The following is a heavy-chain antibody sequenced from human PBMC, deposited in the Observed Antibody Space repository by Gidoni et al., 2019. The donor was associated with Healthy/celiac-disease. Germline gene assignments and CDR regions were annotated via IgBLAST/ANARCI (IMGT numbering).Heavy chain of an antibody. D-gene: IGHD6-13*01. J-gene: IGHJ4*02. CDR1: CGPVSSGSYY. CDR2: IHYSGST. Sequence: QVQLQESGPGLVKPSETLSLTCTVSCGPVSSGSYYWSWIRQPPGKGLEWIGYIHYSGSTNYNPSLKSRVTISVDTSKKQFSLKLSSVTAADTAVYYCARGLGLRYSSRWGYWGQGTLVTVSS. V-gene: IGHV4-61*01. CDR3: ARGLGLRYSSRWGY.